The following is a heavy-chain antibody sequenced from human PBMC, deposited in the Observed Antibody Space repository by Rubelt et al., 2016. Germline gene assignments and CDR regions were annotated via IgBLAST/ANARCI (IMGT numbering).Heavy chain of an antibody. V-gene: IGHV3-33*01. J-gene: IGHJ3*02. D-gene: IGHD3-22*01. Sequence: EWVAVIWYDGSNKYYADSVKGRFTISRDNSKNTLYLRMNSLRAEDTAVYYCARDQGHITMIVVDGVDAFDIWGQGTMVTVSS. CDR3: ARDQGHITMIVVDGVDAFDI. CDR2: IWYDGSNK.